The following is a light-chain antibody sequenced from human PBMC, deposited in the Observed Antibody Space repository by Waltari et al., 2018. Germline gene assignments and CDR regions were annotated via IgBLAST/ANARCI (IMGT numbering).Light chain of an antibody. CDR3: SSYTSSSTVV. V-gene: IGLV2-14*01. J-gene: IGLJ2*01. Sequence: QSAPSQPASVSGSPGQSITISCTGSSSDVGGYNYVPWYQQHPGKAPKLLIYTVSNRPSGVSNRFSGSKSGNTASLTISGLQAEDEADYYCSSYTSSSTVVFGGGTKVTVL. CDR2: TVS. CDR1: SSDVGGYNY.